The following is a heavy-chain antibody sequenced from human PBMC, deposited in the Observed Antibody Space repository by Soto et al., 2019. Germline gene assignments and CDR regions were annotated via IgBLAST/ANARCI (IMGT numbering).Heavy chain of an antibody. CDR1: GYTFTSYA. CDR3: ARDPPHCSSTSCYRSSSWYRIDY. D-gene: IGHD2-2*01. V-gene: IGHV1-3*01. Sequence: GASVKVSCKASGYTFTSYAMHWVRQAPGQRLEWMGWINAGNGNTKYSQKFQGRVTITRDTSASTAYMELSSLRSEDTAVYYCARDPPHCSSTSCYRSSSWYRIDYWGQGTLVTVSS. CDR2: INAGNGNT. J-gene: IGHJ4*02.